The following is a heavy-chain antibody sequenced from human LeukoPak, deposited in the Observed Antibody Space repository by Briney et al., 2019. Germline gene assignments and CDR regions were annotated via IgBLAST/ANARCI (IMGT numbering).Heavy chain of an antibody. J-gene: IGHJ4*02. CDR1: GDSVPPTSAA. CDR2: TYYRSEWYT. Sequence: SQTLSLTCAMSGDSVPPTSAAWNWLRQSPSRGLEWLGKTYYRSEWYTDYAASARGRISIKPGTTNNQFSLQLDSVTPEDTAVYYCARDLTAMTDTFFDSWGQGILVTVSS. V-gene: IGHV6-1*01. D-gene: IGHD5-18*01. CDR3: ARDLTAMTDTFFDS.